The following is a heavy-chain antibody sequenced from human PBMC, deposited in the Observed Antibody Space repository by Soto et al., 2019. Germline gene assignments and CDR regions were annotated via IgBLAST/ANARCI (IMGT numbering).Heavy chain of an antibody. D-gene: IGHD6-13*01. CDR2: IYYSGST. CDR1: GGSISSYY. Sequence: SETLSLTCTVSGGSISSYYGSWIRQPPGKGLEWIGYIYYSGSTNYNPSLKSRVTISVDTSKNQFSLKLSSVTAADTAVYYCARRARGSSSPFQTTLDYYYYYMDVWGKGTTVTVSS. J-gene: IGHJ6*03. V-gene: IGHV4-59*08. CDR3: ARRARGSSSPFQTTLDYYYYYMDV.